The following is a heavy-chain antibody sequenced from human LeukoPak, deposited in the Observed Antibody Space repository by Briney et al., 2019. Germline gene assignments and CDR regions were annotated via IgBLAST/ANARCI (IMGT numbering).Heavy chain of an antibody. Sequence: ASVKVSCKVSGYTLTQLSMHWVRQAPGKGLEWMGGFDPEDGETIYAQKFQGRVTMTEDTSTDTAYMELSSQRSDDTAVYYCATDSGTYFLFWGQGTLVTVSS. V-gene: IGHV1-24*01. D-gene: IGHD1-26*01. CDR3: ATDSGTYFLF. CDR1: GYTLTQLS. CDR2: FDPEDGET. J-gene: IGHJ4*02.